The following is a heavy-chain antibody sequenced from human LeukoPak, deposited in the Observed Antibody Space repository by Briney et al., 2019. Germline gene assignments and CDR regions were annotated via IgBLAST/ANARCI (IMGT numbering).Heavy chain of an antibody. CDR1: Y. CDR2: FYYPGST. D-gene: IGHD5-24*01. J-gene: IGHJ5*02. CDR3: ARVREDGWFDP. V-gene: IGHV4-39*07. Sequence: YXGXXRXPXGXGLEWIGSFYYPGSTYYNPSLKSRLSISVDTSNNQFSLKLNSVTAADTAVYYCARVREDGWFDPWGQGTLVTVSS.